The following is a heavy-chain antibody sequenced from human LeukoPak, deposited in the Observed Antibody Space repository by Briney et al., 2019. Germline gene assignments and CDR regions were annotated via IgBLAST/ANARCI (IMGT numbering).Heavy chain of an antibody. Sequence: SETLSLTCTVSGGSISSYYWSWIRQPAGKGLEWIGRIYTSGSTNYNPSLKSRVTMSVDTSKNQFSLKLSSVTAADTAVYYCARDRDLVGATEHYFDYWGQGTLVTVSS. CDR2: IYTSGST. J-gene: IGHJ4*02. CDR1: GGSISSYY. D-gene: IGHD1-26*01. V-gene: IGHV4-4*07. CDR3: ARDRDLVGATEHYFDY.